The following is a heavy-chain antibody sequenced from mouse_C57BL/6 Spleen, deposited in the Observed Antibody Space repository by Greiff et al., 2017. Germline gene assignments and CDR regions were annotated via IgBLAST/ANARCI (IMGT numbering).Heavy chain of an antibody. Sequence: VQLQQSGPELVKPGASVKLSCKASGYSFTDYNMTWVKQSHGKSLEWIGVINPNYGTTSYTQTFKGKATLTVDQSSSTAYMQLNSLTSEDSAVYYGARARYYGSRRYFDVWGTGTTVTVSS. CDR1: GYSFTDYN. J-gene: IGHJ1*03. V-gene: IGHV1-39*01. D-gene: IGHD1-1*01. CDR3: ARARYYGSRRYFDV. CDR2: INPNYGTT.